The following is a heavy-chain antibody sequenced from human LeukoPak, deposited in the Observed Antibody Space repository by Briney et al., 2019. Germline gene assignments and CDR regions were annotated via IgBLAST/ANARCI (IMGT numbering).Heavy chain of an antibody. CDR2: IKPDGSDK. V-gene: IGHV3-7*01. CDR3: VGDPGDY. J-gene: IGHJ4*02. CDR1: GFSFTSYW. Sequence: GGSLRLSCAASGFSFTSYWMSWVRQAAGKGLEWVANIKPDGSDKYYVDSVKGRFTISRDNAKNSLYLEMDTLRAEDTAVYYCVGDPGDYWGQGTLVTVSS.